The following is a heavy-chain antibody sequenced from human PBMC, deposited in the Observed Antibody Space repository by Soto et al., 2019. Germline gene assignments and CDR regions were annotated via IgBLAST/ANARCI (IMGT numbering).Heavy chain of an antibody. Sequence: GWYLGLSCAASGFTFSSYAMNWVRQAPGKGLEWVALISYDGSNKYYADSVKGRFTISRDSSKNTLYLQMTSLRAADTAVYYCARVMCCDRSAYYDYLMAVWGQGTTVTVSS. CDR1: GFTFSSYA. D-gene: IGHD2-21*02. V-gene: IGHV3-30-3*01. CDR2: ISYDGSNK. CDR3: ARVMCCDRSAYYDYLMAV. J-gene: IGHJ6*02.